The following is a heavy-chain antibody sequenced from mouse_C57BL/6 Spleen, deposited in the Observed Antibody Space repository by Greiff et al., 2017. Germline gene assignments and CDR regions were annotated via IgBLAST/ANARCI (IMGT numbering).Heavy chain of an antibody. Sequence: VQLKESGGGLVQPGGSLKLSCAASGFTFSDYGMAWVRQAPRKGPEWVAFISNLAYSIYYADTVTGRFTISRENAKNTLYLEMSSLRSEDTAMYYCARRSNYEDWYFDVWGTGTTVTVSS. CDR2: ISNLAYSI. CDR3: ARRSNYEDWYFDV. CDR1: GFTFSDYG. D-gene: IGHD2-5*01. V-gene: IGHV5-15*01. J-gene: IGHJ1*03.